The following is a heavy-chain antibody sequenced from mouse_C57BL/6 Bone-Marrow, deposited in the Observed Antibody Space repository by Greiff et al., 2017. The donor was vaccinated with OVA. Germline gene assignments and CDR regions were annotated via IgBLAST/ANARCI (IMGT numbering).Heavy chain of an antibody. CDR1: GYTFTDYY. J-gene: IGHJ2*01. V-gene: IGHV1-76*01. D-gene: IGHD2-3*01. Sequence: VQLQESGAELVRPGASVKLSCKASGYTFTDYYINWVKQRPGQGLEWIARIYPGSGNTYYNEKFKGKATLTAEKSSSTAYMQLSSLTSEDSAVYFCAGWDDGTRGYLDYWGQGTTLTVSS. CDR2: IYPGSGNT. CDR3: AGWDDGTRGYLDY.